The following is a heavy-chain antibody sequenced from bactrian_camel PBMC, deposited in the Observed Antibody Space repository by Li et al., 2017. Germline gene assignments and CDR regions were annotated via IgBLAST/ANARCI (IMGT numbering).Heavy chain of an antibody. CDR2: IRRDGST. CDR1: EFTFDDTE. V-gene: IGHV3S60*01. D-gene: IGHD5*01. J-gene: IGHJ6*01. CDR3: AAESTVGWGPAFGY. Sequence: VQLVESGGGSVQAGETLRLSCTASEFTFDDTEMGWYRVRPGDECELVSQIRRDGSTYYADSVKGRFTISHDNAKNTMYLQMNSLEPEDTAMYYCAAESTVGWGPAFGYWGQRTQVTVS.